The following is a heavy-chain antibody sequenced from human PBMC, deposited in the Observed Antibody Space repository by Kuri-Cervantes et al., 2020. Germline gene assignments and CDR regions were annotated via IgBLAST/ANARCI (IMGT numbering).Heavy chain of an antibody. D-gene: IGHD3-10*02. CDR1: GFTFSFYS. V-gene: IGHV3-21*01. J-gene: IGHJ6*03. Sequence: GESLKISCAASGFTFSFYSMNWVRQAPGKGLEWVSSISRSSTYIYSTDSVKGRFTISRDNAKNSLFLQMNSLRAEDTAVYYCARDGVEASTMFGESDYYYMDVWGKGTTVTVSS. CDR3: ARDGVEASTMFGESDYYYMDV. CDR2: ISRSSTYI.